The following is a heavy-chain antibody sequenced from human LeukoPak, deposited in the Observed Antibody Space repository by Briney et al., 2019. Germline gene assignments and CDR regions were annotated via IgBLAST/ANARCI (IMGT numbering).Heavy chain of an antibody. Sequence: ASVKVSCKASGYTFTGYYIHWVRQAPGQGLEWMGWIYPYSGDTNYAQNFQSRVTMTRDTSISTAYMELSSLKSDDTAVYYCARDRNSGSSLDIWGQGTMLTVSS. CDR1: GYTFTGYY. CDR2: IYPYSGDT. D-gene: IGHD6-6*01. J-gene: IGHJ3*02. CDR3: ARDRNSGSSLDI. V-gene: IGHV1-2*02.